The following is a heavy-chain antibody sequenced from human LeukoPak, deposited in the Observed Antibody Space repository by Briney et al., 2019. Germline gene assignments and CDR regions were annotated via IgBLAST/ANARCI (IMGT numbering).Heavy chain of an antibody. CDR2: IYSSGST. Sequence: KTSETLSLTCAVSGASVSGSNYYWGWIRQPPGKGLEWIGNIYSSGSTYYNASLQRRVTISIDTSKNQFSLRLNSVTAPDTAMYYCANSGGYGLIDYWGQGTRVTVSS. CDR1: GASVSGSNYY. J-gene: IGHJ4*02. CDR3: ANSGGYGLIDY. D-gene: IGHD1-26*01. V-gene: IGHV4-39*01.